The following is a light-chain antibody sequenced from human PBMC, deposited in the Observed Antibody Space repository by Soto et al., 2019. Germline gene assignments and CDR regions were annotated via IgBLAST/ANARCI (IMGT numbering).Light chain of an antibody. CDR1: QSITNY. V-gene: IGKV1-39*01. J-gene: IGKJ2*01. CDR3: QQSDSCPYS. Sequence: DIQMTQSPSSLSVSVGDRVTITCRASQSITNYLDWYQQKPGKAPKLLIYAASSLQNVIPSSFSGNGPGTDFTLTITTLQPDYLATADCQQSDSCPYSSGQGTKPEIK. CDR2: AAS.